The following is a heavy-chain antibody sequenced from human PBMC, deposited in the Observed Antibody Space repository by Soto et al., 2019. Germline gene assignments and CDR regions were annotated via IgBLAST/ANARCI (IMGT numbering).Heavy chain of an antibody. CDR2: INAGNGNT. Sequence: ASVKVSCKASGYTFTSYAMHWVRQAPGQRLEWMGWINAGNGNTKYSQKFQGRVTITRDTSASTAYMELSSLRSEDTAVYYCARVRYCSGGSCYSREFGHYGMDVWGQGTTVTVSS. CDR3: ARVRYCSGGSCYSREFGHYGMDV. CDR1: GYTFTSYA. D-gene: IGHD2-15*01. V-gene: IGHV1-3*01. J-gene: IGHJ6*02.